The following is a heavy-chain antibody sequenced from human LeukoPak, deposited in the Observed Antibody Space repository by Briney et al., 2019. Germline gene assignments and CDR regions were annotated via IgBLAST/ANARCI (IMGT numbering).Heavy chain of an antibody. V-gene: IGHV4-39*07. CDR3: ATYYEILTAYTFDY. J-gene: IGHJ4*02. D-gene: IGHD3-9*01. CDR2: IHNNGDI. CDR1: GGSISSSSYY. Sequence: PSETLSLTCTVSGGSISSSSYYWGWIRQSPGKGLEWIGEIHNNGDINYNPSLRSRVTMSMDNSKNQFSLRLRSVTAADTAVYYCATYYEILTAYTFDYWGQGALVTVSS.